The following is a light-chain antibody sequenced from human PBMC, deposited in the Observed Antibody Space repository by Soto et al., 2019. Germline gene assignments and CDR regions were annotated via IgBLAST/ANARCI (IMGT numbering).Light chain of an antibody. V-gene: IGLV2-14*03. Sequence: QSAPTQPASVSGSPGQSITISCAGTSSDVGGYNYVSWYQQHPGKAPKLMIYDVSNRPSGVSNRFAGSKSRNTASLTLSGLQAEDEADYYCSSSTSSRALGVFGEGTKLTVL. CDR2: DVS. CDR3: SSSTSSRALGV. J-gene: IGLJ2*01. CDR1: SSDVGGYNY.